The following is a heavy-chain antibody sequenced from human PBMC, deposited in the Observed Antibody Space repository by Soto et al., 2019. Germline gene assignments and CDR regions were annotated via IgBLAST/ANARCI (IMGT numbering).Heavy chain of an antibody. CDR1: GFTFTTYA. CDR3: AKASDSGYDFHFDY. J-gene: IGHJ4*02. D-gene: IGHD5-12*01. CDR2: LSVGGDNT. V-gene: IGHV3-23*01. Sequence: PGGSLRLSCAASGFTFTTYAMSWVRQAPGKGLEWVSALSVGGDNTYYADSVRGRFTISRDNSKNTLYLQMNSLRAEDTAVYYCAKASDSGYDFHFDYWGQGALVTVSS.